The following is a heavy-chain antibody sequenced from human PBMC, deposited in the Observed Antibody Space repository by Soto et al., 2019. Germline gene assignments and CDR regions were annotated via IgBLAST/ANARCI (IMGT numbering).Heavy chain of an antibody. D-gene: IGHD3-10*01. CDR1: RLTKTSKS. Sequence: KATSKDRRLTKTSKSLCWLCQEQGQGREWMGWFSTYNGNTNYAQKLQGRVPMTTATSTSTAYMELRSLRSDDTAVYYCARDYYGPGSYFFGYWGQGTLVTVSS. CDR2: FSTYNGNT. CDR3: ARDYYGPGSYFFGY. J-gene: IGHJ4*02. V-gene: IGHV1-18*01.